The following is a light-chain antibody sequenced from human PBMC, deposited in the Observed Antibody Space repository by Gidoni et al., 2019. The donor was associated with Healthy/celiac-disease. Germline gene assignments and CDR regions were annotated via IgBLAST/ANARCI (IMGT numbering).Light chain of an antibody. CDR3: QQYGSSPQT. V-gene: IGKV3-20*01. J-gene: IGKJ5*01. CDR1: QSVSSSY. CDR2: GAS. Sequence: EMVLTQSPGTLSLSPGERATLSGRASQSVSSSYLAWYQQKPGQAPRLLIYGASSRATGIPDRFSGSGSGTDFTLTISRLEPEDFAVYYCQQYGSSPQTFGQGTRLEIK.